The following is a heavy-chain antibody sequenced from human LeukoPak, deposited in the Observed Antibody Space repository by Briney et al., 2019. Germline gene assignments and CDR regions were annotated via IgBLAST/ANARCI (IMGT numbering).Heavy chain of an antibody. CDR3: ARSYCSGGSCYPILDFDY. Sequence: ASVKVSCKASGYTFTSYGISWVRQAPGQGLEWMGWISAYNGNTNYAQKLQGRVTMTTDTSTSTAYMELRSLRSDGTAVYYCARSYCSGGSCYPILDFDYWGQGTLVTVSS. CDR2: ISAYNGNT. J-gene: IGHJ4*02. D-gene: IGHD2-15*01. CDR1: GYTFTSYG. V-gene: IGHV1-18*04.